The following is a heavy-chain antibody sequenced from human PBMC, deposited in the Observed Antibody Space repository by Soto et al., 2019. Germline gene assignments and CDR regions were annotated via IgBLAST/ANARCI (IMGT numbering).Heavy chain of an antibody. CDR2: ISAYNGNT. Sequence: ASVKVSCKASGYTLTSYGISWVRQAPGQGLEWMGWISAYNGNTNYAQKLQGRVTMTTDTSTSTAYMELRSLRSDDTAVYYCARLYSSSWYVSNWFDPWGQGTLVTVSS. D-gene: IGHD6-13*01. CDR3: ARLYSSSWYVSNWFDP. J-gene: IGHJ5*02. CDR1: GYTLTSYG. V-gene: IGHV1-18*01.